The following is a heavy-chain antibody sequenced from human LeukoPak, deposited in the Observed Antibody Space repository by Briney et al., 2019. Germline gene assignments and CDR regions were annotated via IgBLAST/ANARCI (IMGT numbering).Heavy chain of an antibody. Sequence: PETLSLTCTVSGGSTSSYYWSWIRQPAGKGLEWIWRIYTSGSTNYNPSLKSRVTMSVDTSKNQFSLKLSSVTAADTAVYYCARDQAVNYNWFDPWGQGTLVTVSS. CDR3: ARDQAVNYNWFDP. CDR1: GGSTSSYY. J-gene: IGHJ5*02. D-gene: IGHD4-11*01. V-gene: IGHV4-4*07. CDR2: IYTSGST.